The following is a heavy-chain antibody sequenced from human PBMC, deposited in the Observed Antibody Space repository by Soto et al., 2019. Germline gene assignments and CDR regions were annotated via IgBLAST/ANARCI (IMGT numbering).Heavy chain of an antibody. CDR2: INAGNGNT. Sequence: QVQLVQSGAEVKKPGASVKVSCKASGYSFTSYAIQWVRQAPGQRLEWMGWINAGNGNTKYSQKFQGRVTITRDTSATTAYMELSSLRSEDTAVYYCARAGDDCSTTNCYMIDYWGQGTLVTVSS. CDR1: GYSFTSYA. CDR3: ARAGDDCSTTNCYMIDY. V-gene: IGHV1-3*01. D-gene: IGHD2-2*02. J-gene: IGHJ4*02.